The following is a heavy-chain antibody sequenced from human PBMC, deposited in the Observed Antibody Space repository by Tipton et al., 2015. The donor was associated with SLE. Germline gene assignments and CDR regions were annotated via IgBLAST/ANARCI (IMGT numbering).Heavy chain of an antibody. CDR3: ARHGRGSAFFDY. CDR1: DGSIRSTNYY. D-gene: IGHD2-2*01. V-gene: IGHV4-39*07. Sequence: LRLSCTVSDGSIRSTNYYWGWIRQPPGKGLEWIGSIFYTGSTYYNPSLKSRVSFSIDTSKHQFSLKLNSVTAADTAVYYCARHGRGSAFFDYWGQGTLVTVSS. CDR2: IFYTGST. J-gene: IGHJ4*02.